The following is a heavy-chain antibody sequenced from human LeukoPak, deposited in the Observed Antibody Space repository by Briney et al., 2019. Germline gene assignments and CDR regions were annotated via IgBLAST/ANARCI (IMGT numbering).Heavy chain of an antibody. D-gene: IGHD1-1*01. CDR1: GYTFSGYY. Sequence: ASVNVSCKASGYTFSGYYIHWVRQAPGQGLEGMGWINPNNGATNYAQKFQGGVTMTRDTSITTTYMELSSLTSDDTAVYYCARYNWNDVVSALDYWGQGTLVTVSS. J-gene: IGHJ4*02. CDR2: INPNNGAT. CDR3: ARYNWNDVVSALDY. V-gene: IGHV1-2*02.